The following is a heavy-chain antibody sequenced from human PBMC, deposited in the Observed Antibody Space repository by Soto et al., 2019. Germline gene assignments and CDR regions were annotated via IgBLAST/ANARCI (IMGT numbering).Heavy chain of an antibody. J-gene: IGHJ4*02. D-gene: IGHD3-10*01. V-gene: IGHV3-23*01. CDR2: ISGSGGST. CDR3: AKTTSVFAFDY. Sequence: VGSLRLSCASSVCTFSSYAMSWVRHSPGKWLEWVSAISGSGGSTYYADSVKGRFTISRDNSKNTLYLQMNSLRAEDTAGYYCAKTTSVFAFDYWGQGTLVNVSS. CDR1: VCTFSSYA.